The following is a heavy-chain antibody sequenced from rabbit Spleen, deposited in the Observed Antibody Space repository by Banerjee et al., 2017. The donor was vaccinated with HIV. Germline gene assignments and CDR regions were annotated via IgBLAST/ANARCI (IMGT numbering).Heavy chain of an antibody. CDR2: IYAGSSGST. D-gene: IGHD8-1*01. Sequence: QEQLEESGGDLVKPEGSLTLTYTASGFSFSSSYWICWVRQAPGKGLEWIACIYAGSSGSTYYASWAKGRFTISKASSTTVTLQMTSLTDADTATYFCTRTSGSFYYASNLWGPGTLVTVS. CDR1: GFSFSSSYW. CDR3: TRTSGSFYYASNL. V-gene: IGHV1S45*01. J-gene: IGHJ4*01.